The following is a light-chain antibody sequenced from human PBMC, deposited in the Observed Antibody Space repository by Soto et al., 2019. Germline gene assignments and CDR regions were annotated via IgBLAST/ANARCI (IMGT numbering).Light chain of an antibody. CDR2: GAS. CDR3: QRYDRSPPDT. CDR1: QSVDSSY. Sequence: EIVLTQSPVTLSLSPGERATLSCRVTQSVDSSYLAWFQQKPGQAPRLLIYGASSRATGIPDRFSGSGSGTDFTLTISRLEPEDFAVYYCQRYDRSPPDTFGQGTKLEI. V-gene: IGKV3-20*01. J-gene: IGKJ2*01.